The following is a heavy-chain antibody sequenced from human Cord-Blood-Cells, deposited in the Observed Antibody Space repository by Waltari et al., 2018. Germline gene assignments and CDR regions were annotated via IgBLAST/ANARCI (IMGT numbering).Heavy chain of an antibody. J-gene: IGHJ4*02. V-gene: IGHV4-34*01. CDR2: IKHSGST. Sequence: QVQLQQWGAGLLKPSETLSLTCAVYGGSFSGYYWSWIRQPPGKGVEWIGEIKHSGSTNYNPSLKSRVTISVDTSKNQFSLKLSSVTAADTAVYYCARSKGSGPDYWGQGTLVTVSS. CDR3: ARSKGSGPDY. D-gene: IGHD4-4*01. CDR1: GGSFSGYY.